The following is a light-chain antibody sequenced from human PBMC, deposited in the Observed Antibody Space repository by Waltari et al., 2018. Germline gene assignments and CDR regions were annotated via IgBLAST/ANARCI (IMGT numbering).Light chain of an antibody. Sequence: QSVLTQPPSVSGAPGQRVTISCTGSSSTTGPVSDFHWYQHLPGTAPKLLIYGNTDRPSGVPDRFSGSKSGTSASLAITGLRAEDEGDYYCQSFDSNLNGGVLFGGGTKLTVL. V-gene: IGLV1-40*01. CDR3: QSFDSNLNGGVL. CDR2: GNT. J-gene: IGLJ2*01. CDR1: SSTTGPVSD.